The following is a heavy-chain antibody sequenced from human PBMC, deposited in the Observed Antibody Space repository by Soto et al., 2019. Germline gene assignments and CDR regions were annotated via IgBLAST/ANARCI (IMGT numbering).Heavy chain of an antibody. CDR2: IYYSGST. J-gene: IGHJ6*02. D-gene: IGHD2-2*01. CDR1: GGSISSYY. Sequence: SETLSLTCTVSGGSISSYYWSWIRQPPGKGLEWIGYIYYSGSTNYNPSLKSRVTISVDTSKNQFSLKLSSVTAADTAVYYCAREGSSAQPDYYYYGMDVWGQGTTVTVSS. CDR3: AREGSSAQPDYYYYGMDV. V-gene: IGHV4-59*01.